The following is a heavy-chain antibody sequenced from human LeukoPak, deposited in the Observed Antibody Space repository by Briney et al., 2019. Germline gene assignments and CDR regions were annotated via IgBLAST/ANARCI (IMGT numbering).Heavy chain of an antibody. CDR2: ISGSGGST. V-gene: IGHV3-23*01. Sequence: PGGSLRLSCAASGFTFSIYAMSWVRQAPGKGLEWVSAISGSGGSTYYTDSVKGRFTISRDNSKNTLYLQMNSLRAEDTAVFYCAKESGGIFDYWGQGTLVTVSS. CDR3: AKESGGIFDY. CDR1: GFTFSIYA. J-gene: IGHJ4*02. D-gene: IGHD2-15*01.